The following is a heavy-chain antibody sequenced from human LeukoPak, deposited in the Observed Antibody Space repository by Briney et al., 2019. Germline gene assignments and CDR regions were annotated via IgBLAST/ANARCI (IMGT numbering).Heavy chain of an antibody. V-gene: IGHV4-30-4*01. CDR2: IYYSGST. CDR1: GGSISSGDYY. D-gene: IGHD5-18*01. CDR3: ARDAGYTYGPFDY. Sequence: SGTLSLTCTVSGGSISSGDYYWSWIRQPPGKGLEWIGYIYYSGSTSYNPSLKSRVTISVDTSKNQFSLKLSSVTAADTAVYYCARDAGYTYGPFDYWGQGTLVTVPS. J-gene: IGHJ4*02.